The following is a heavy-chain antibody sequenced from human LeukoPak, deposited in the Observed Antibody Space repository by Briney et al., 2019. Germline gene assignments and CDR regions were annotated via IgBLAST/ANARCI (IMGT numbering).Heavy chain of an antibody. Sequence: SETLSLTCTVSGGSISRYYWGWIRQPPGKGLEWIGYIYYSGSTNYNPSLKSRVTISVDRSKNQFSLKLSSVTAADTAVYYCGREYASGSGWFDPWGQGTLVTVSS. CDR1: GGSISRYY. V-gene: IGHV4-59*01. D-gene: IGHD3-10*01. CDR2: IYYSGST. CDR3: GREYASGSGWFDP. J-gene: IGHJ5*02.